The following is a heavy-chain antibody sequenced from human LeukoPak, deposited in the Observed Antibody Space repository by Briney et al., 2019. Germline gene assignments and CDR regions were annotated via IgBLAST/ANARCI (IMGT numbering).Heavy chain of an antibody. CDR3: ARGDPAAAVDLDP. CDR2: MNPNSGNT. J-gene: IGHJ5*02. V-gene: IGHV1-8*02. D-gene: IGHD6-13*01. CDR1: GYTFTSYG. Sequence: ASVKVSCKASGYTFTSYGISWVRQATGQGLEWMGWMNPNSGNTGYAQKFQGRVTMTRNTSISTAYMELSSLRSEDTAVYYCARGDPAAAVDLDPWGQGTLVTVSS.